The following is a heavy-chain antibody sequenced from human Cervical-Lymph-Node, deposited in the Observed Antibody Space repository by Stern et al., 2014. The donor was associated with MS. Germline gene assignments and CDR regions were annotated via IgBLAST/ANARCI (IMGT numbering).Heavy chain of an antibody. J-gene: IGHJ4*02. CDR2: IIPIVGTA. CDR1: GGTFSIYA. CDR3: TRDRRHYDTSGGYYFDS. D-gene: IGHD3-22*01. Sequence: QVQLVQSGAEVKKPGSSVKVSCTASGGTFSIYALNWVRQAPGQGPEWMGGIIPIVGTANYAQKFQGRVTITADESTSTAYMELSSLRSEDTAVYYCTRDRRHYDTSGGYYFDSWGQGTLVTVSS. V-gene: IGHV1-69*01.